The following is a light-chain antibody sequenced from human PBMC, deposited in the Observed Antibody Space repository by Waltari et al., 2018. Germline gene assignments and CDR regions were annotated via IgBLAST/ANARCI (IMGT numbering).Light chain of an antibody. CDR2: VKGDGSH. CDR3: ETGGHGTWV. Sequence: QEPGKGPRVLMKVKGDGSHRKGDDIPDRFSGSGSGPERYLTISSLQSEDEADYYCETGGHGTWVFGGGTKLTVL. J-gene: IGLJ3*02. V-gene: IGLV4-69*01.